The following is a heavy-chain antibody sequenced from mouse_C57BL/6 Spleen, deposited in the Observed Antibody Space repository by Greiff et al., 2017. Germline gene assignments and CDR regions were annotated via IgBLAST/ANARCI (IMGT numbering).Heavy chain of an antibody. CDR2: INPNNGGT. V-gene: IGHV1-26*01. J-gene: IGHJ4*01. CDR3: AGEITTVVAPYDAMDY. Sequence: EVQLQQSGPELVKPGASVKISCKASGYTFTDYYMNWVKQSHGKSLEWIGDINPNNGGTGYNQKFKGNATLTVDKSSSTAYMELRSLTSEASAVYYCAGEITTVVAPYDAMDYWGQGTSVTVSS. D-gene: IGHD1-1*01. CDR1: GYTFTDYY.